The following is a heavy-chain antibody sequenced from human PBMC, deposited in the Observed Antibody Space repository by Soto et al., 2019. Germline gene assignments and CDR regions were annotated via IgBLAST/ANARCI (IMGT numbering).Heavy chain of an antibody. CDR3: ARIPLILRLGELKEDGMDV. D-gene: IGHD3-16*01. V-gene: IGHV2-26*01. CDR1: GFSLSNARMG. Sequence: QVTLKESGPVLVKPTETLTLTCTVSGFSLSNARMGVSWIRQPPGKALEWLAHIFSNDEKSYSTSLKSRLTISKDTSKSQVVLTMTNMDPVDTATYYCARIPLILRLGELKEDGMDVWGQGTTVTVSS. CDR2: IFSNDEK. J-gene: IGHJ6*02.